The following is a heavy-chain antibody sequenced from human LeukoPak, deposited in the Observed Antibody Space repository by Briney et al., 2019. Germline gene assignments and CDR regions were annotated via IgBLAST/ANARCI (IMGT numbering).Heavy chain of an antibody. CDR1: GYTFSSYD. CDR3: ARGYRLVRGYSYGYGFDY. J-gene: IGHJ4*02. Sequence: EASVKVSCKTSGYTFSSYDITWVRQAPGQGLEWTGWISVHNDNTDYAKKLQGRLTMTTDTSTSTAYMELRSLRSDDTAVYYCARGYRLVRGYSYGYGFDYWGQGTLVTVSS. CDR2: ISVHNDNT. V-gene: IGHV1-18*01. D-gene: IGHD5-18*01.